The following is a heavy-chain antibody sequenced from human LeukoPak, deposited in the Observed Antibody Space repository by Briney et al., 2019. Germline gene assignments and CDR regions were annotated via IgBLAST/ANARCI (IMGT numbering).Heavy chain of an antibody. D-gene: IGHD3-10*01. Sequence: SVKVSCKASGGTFSSYAISWVRQAPGQGLEWMGRIIPILGIANYAQKFQGRVTMTTDTSTSTAYMELRSLRSDDTAVYYCARSPGLLWFGELLSYYYYGMDVWGQGTTVTVSS. V-gene: IGHV1-69*04. CDR3: ARSPGLLWFGELLSYYYYGMDV. CDR2: IIPILGIA. J-gene: IGHJ6*02. CDR1: GGTFSSYA.